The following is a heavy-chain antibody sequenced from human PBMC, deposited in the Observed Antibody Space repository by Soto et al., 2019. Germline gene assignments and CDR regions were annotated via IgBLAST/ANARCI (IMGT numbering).Heavy chain of an antibody. CDR3: ARHRDPGYSSSWFNS. CDR1: GDSISSSSYC. Sequence: QLQLQESGPGLVKPSETLSLTCSVSGDSISSSSYCWGWIRQPPGKGLGWIGSKYYTGTSHYNPSLNSRVSISVDTSNNQFSLKLTSVTAADTAVYYCARHRDPGYSSSWFNSWGQGSLVIVSS. D-gene: IGHD6-13*01. J-gene: IGHJ5*01. V-gene: IGHV4-39*01. CDR2: KYYTGTS.